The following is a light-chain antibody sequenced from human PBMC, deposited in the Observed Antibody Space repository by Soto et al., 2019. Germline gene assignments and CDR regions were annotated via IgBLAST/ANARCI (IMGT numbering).Light chain of an antibody. Sequence: EIVLTQSPGTLSLSPGEGATLSCRASRSINSNFLAWYQQKPGQAPRLLIFGASRRATGIPDRFSGSGSGTDFTLTISRLEPEDFAVYYCQQYATTTYTFGQGTKVDIK. CDR3: QQYATTTYT. V-gene: IGKV3-20*01. J-gene: IGKJ2*01. CDR1: RSINSNF. CDR2: GAS.